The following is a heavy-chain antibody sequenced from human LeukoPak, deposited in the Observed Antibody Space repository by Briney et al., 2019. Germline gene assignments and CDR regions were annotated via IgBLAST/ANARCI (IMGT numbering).Heavy chain of an antibody. CDR3: ARDAGGYSYGYHGSDY. CDR2: ISSSSSYI. D-gene: IGHD5-18*01. Sequence: PGGSLRLSCEASGFTFSSYSMNWVRQAPGKGLEWVSSISSSSSYIYYADSVKGRFTISRDNAKNSLYLQMNSLRAEDTAVYYCARDAGGYSYGYHGSDYWGQGTLVTVSS. CDR1: GFTFSSYS. V-gene: IGHV3-21*01. J-gene: IGHJ4*02.